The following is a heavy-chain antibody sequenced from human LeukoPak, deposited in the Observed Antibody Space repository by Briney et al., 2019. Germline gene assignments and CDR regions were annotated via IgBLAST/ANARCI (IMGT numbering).Heavy chain of an antibody. CDR2: IYYSGST. CDR3: ARQGQWLVDAFDI. Sequence: SETLSLTCTVSGDSMSYYYWSWIRQPPGKGLEWIGYIYYSGSTNYNPSLKSRVTISVDTSKNQFSLKLSSVTAADTAVYYCARQGQWLVDAFDIWGQGTMVTVSS. D-gene: IGHD6-19*01. J-gene: IGHJ3*02. CDR1: GDSMSYYY. V-gene: IGHV4-59*08.